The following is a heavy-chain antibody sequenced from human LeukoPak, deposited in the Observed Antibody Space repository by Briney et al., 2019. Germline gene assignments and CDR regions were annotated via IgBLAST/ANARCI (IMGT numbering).Heavy chain of an antibody. CDR3: ARAFDYYDSSGYIFDY. CDR1: GASISSYY. J-gene: IGHJ4*02. CDR2: IYHRGST. V-gene: IGHV4-59*01. D-gene: IGHD3-22*01. Sequence: PSETLSLTCTVSGASISSYYWSWIRQPPGKGLEWIGYIYHRGSTNYNPSLKSRVTISVDTSKNQFSLKLSSVTAADTAVYYCARAFDYYDSSGYIFDYWGQGTLVTVSS.